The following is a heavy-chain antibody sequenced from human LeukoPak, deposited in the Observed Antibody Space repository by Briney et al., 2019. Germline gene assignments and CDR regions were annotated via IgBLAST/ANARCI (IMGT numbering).Heavy chain of an antibody. J-gene: IGHJ4*02. V-gene: IGHV4-39*01. CDR2: IYYSGST. D-gene: IGHD3-16*01. CDR3: ARHGRVTDYEGFRFDY. CDR1: GGSISSSGYY. Sequence: SETLSLTCTVSGGSISSSGYYWGWIRQPPGKGLEWIGSIYYSGSTYYNPSLKSRVTISVDMSKNQFSLKLSSVTAADTAVYYCARHGRVTDYEGFRFDYWGQGTLVTVSS.